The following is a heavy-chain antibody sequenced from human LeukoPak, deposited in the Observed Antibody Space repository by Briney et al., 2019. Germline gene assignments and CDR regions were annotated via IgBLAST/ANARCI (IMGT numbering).Heavy chain of an antibody. CDR3: ARDVCSSSSCYDY. D-gene: IGHD2-15*01. V-gene: IGHV4-61*08. J-gene: IGHJ4*02. Sequence: SETLSLTCTVSGGSVSSGGYYWSWIRQPPEKGLEWIGYIYNSGSASYNPSLKSRVTISVDTSKNQFSLKLSSVTAADTAVYYCARDVCSSSSCYDYWGQGTLVTVSS. CDR2: IYNSGSA. CDR1: GGSVSSGGYY.